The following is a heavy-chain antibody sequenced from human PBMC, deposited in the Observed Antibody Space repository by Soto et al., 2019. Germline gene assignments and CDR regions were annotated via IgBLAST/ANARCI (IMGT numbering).Heavy chain of an antibody. CDR3: ARALELRGSYFDY. J-gene: IGHJ4*02. Sequence: SVKVSCKASGGTFSSYAVSWVRQAPGQGLEWMGGIIPIFGTANYAQKFQGRVTITADKSTSTAYMELSSLRSEDTAVYYCARALELRGSYFDYWGQGTLVTVSS. D-gene: IGHD1-7*01. CDR1: GGTFSSYA. CDR2: IIPIFGTA. V-gene: IGHV1-69*06.